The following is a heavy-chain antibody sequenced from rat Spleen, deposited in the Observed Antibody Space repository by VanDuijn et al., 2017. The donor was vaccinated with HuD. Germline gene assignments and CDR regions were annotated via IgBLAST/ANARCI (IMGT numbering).Heavy chain of an antibody. Sequence: EVQLVESGGGLVQPGGSLKLSCVASGFTFNNYWMTWIRQAPGKGLEWIASITNTGGATYYPDSVKGRFTISSDDAKSTLYLQMNSLRSEDTATYYCTSLSMDAWGQGASVTVSS. CDR3: TSLSMDA. J-gene: IGHJ4*01. D-gene: IGHD1-12*01. CDR1: GFTFNNYW. CDR2: ITNTGGAT. V-gene: IGHV5-31*01.